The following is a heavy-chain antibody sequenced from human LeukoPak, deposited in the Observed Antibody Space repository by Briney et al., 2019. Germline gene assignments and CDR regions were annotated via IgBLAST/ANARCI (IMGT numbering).Heavy chain of an antibody. CDR3: ARDLHHTKNDY. D-gene: IGHD1-1*01. CDR2: INPNSGGT. V-gene: IGHV1-2*02. J-gene: IGHJ4*02. CDR1: VYTFPGYY. Sequence: ASVKVSCKASVYTFPGYYMHWVRQAPGQGLAWVGWINPNSGGTNYAQKFQGRVTMTRDTSISTAYMELSRLRADDTAVYYCARDLHHTKNDYWGQGTLVTVSS.